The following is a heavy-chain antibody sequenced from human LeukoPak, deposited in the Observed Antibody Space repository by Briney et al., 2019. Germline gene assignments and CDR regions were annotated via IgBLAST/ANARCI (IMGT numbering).Heavy chain of an antibody. V-gene: IGHV3-11*01. CDR1: GFTFSDYY. Sequence: PGGSLRLSCAASGFTFSDYYMSWIRQAPGKGLEWVSYISSSGSTIYYADSVKGRFTISRDNAKNSLYLQMNSLRAEDTAVYYCARRMITFGGVIASPYFDYWGQGTLVTVSS. CDR2: ISSSGSTI. D-gene: IGHD3-16*02. CDR3: ARRMITFGGVIASPYFDY. J-gene: IGHJ4*02.